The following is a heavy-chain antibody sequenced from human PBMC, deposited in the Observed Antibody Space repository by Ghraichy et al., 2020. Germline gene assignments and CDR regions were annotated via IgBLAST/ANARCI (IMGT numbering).Heavy chain of an antibody. CDR2: IIGNGGST. CDR1: GFIFSNYG. Sequence: GESLNISCSVSGFIFSNYGMNWVRQAPGKGLEYVSGIIGNGGSTFYADSVKGRFTVSRDNSKNTLYLQMSSLRTEDTAVYYCVKLFWGGENGIDYWGQGTLVTVSS. CDR3: VKLFWGGENGIDY. D-gene: IGHD3-16*01. J-gene: IGHJ4*02. V-gene: IGHV3-64D*06.